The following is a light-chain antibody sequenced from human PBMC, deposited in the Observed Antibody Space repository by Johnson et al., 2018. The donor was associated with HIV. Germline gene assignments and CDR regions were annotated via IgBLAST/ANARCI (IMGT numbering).Light chain of an antibody. V-gene: IGLV1-51*01. CDR3: GTWDSNLSAYV. CDR1: NSNIGNNY. J-gene: IGLJ1*01. CDR2: DNN. Sequence: QSVLTQPPSVSAAPGQKVTISCSGSNSNIGNNYVSWYQQLPGTAPKLLIYDNNKRPSGIPDRFSGSKSGTSATLGITGLQTGDEADYYCGTWDSNLSAYVFGTGTQVTVL.